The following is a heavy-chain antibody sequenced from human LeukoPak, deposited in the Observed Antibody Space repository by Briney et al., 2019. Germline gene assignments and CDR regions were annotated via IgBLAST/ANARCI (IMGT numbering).Heavy chain of an antibody. CDR1: GDSVSGTSAG. D-gene: IGHD3-10*01. CDR2: IYYRSKWYN. J-gene: IGHJ5*02. CDR3: TRGGLVRGGLHWLDR. V-gene: IGHV6-1*01. Sequence: PSQTLSLTCALSGDSVSGTSAGWNWIRQSPSRGLEWLVRIYYRSKWYNDYAPSVQSRITINPDTYKNQFSLQLNSVTHDDTAVYYCTRGGLVRGGLHWLDRWGQGTLVTVSS.